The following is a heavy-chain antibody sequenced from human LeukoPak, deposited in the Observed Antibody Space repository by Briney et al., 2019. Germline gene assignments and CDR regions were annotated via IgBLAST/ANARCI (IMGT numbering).Heavy chain of an antibody. J-gene: IGHJ3*02. V-gene: IGHV3-48*03. CDR2: ISANATSTM. CDR1: GFTFTYYQ. D-gene: IGHD5-24*01. CDR3: ARGGGPGYNYNAFDI. Sequence: AGGSLRLSCAASGFTFTYYQMNWVRRAPGKGLEWVSYISANATSTMYYADSVQGRFTISRDNAKNSLYLQMNSLRAEDTAVYYCARGGGPGYNYNAFDIWGQGTMVTVSS.